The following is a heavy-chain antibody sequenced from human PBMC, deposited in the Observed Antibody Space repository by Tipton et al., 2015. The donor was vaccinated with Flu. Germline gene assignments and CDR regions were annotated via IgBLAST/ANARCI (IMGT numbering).Heavy chain of an antibody. D-gene: IGHD3-10*01. V-gene: IGHV3-33*01. CDR3: ARDLGYYGSRNEQPDY. CDR2: IWHDGSNK. CDR1: GFTFSSYG. J-gene: IGHJ4*02. Sequence: SLRLSCAASGFTFSSYGMHWVRQAPGKGLEWVAVIWHDGSNKYYADSVKGRFTISRDNSKNTLYLQMNSLRAEDTAVHYCARDLGYYGSRNEQPDYWGQGTLVTVSS.